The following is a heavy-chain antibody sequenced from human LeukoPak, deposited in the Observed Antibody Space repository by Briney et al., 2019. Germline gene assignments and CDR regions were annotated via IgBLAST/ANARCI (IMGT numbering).Heavy chain of an antibody. V-gene: IGHV3-74*01. D-gene: IGHD3-10*01. CDR2: INSDGSST. J-gene: IGHJ6*03. CDR1: GFTFSTYW. Sequence: GGSLRLSCAAPGFTFSTYWMHWVRPAPGKGLVWVSRINSDGSSTSYADSVKGRFTISRDNAKNTLYLQMNSLRAEDTAVYYCARGKMGWFGENYYYMDVWGKGTTVTISS. CDR3: ARGKMGWFGENYYYMDV.